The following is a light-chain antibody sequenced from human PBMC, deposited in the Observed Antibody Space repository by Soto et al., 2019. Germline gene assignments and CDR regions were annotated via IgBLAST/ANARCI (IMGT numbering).Light chain of an antibody. J-gene: IGLJ2*01. CDR1: SSDIGAYNY. Sequence: QSALTQPASVSGSPGQSITISCTGASSDIGAYNYVSWYQQHPDKAPKLMIYDVNSRPSGVSIRFSGSKSGNTASLTISGLQAEDEADYYCSSYCSGSTPCVVFGGGTKLTVL. V-gene: IGLV2-14*03. CDR3: SSYCSGSTPCVV. CDR2: DVN.